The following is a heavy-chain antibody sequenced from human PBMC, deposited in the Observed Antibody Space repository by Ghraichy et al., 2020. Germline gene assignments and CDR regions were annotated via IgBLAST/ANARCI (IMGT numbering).Heavy chain of an antibody. V-gene: IGHV3-21*01. CDR1: GFTFSTYS. D-gene: IGHD3-10*01. CDR2: ISVTNGYI. J-gene: IGHJ4*02. CDR3: VRGPDYYYGSGSYFDY. Sequence: GGSLRLSCAASGFTFSTYSLNWVRQAPGKGLEWVASISVTNGYIYYADSVRGRFTISGDNAKNSLFLQMNSLRAEDTAVYYCVRGPDYYYGSGSYFDYWGQGTLVTVSS.